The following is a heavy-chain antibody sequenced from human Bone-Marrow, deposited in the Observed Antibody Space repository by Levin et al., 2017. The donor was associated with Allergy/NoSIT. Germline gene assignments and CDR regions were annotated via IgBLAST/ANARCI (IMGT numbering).Heavy chain of an antibody. D-gene: IGHD1-1*01. CDR2: IYPGDSDT. CDR1: GYTFSNYW. Sequence: GESLKISCQAAGYTFSNYWIGWVRQMPGKVLEWMGIIYPGDSDTRYSPSLQGQVIMSADKSISTAYLQWSSLKASDTAMYYCARRDGNADYFDYWGQGTLVTVSS. V-gene: IGHV5-51*01. J-gene: IGHJ4*02. CDR3: ARRDGNADYFDY.